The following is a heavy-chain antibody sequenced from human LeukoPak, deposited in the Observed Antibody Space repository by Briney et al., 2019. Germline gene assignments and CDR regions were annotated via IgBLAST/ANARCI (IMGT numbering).Heavy chain of an antibody. CDR3: ARDYYYDSSGYYYYYMDV. V-gene: IGHV3-53*01. CDR1: GFTVSSNY. D-gene: IGHD3-22*01. Sequence: GGSLRLSCAASGFTVSSNYMSWVRQAPGKGLEWVSVIYSGGSTYYADSVKGRFTISRDNSKNTLYLQMNSLRAEDTAVYYCARDYYYDSSGYYYYYMDVWGKGTTVTVS. J-gene: IGHJ6*03. CDR2: IYSGGST.